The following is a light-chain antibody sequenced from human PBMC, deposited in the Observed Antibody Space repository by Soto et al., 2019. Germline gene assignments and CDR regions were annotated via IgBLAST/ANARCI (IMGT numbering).Light chain of an antibody. J-gene: IGKJ5*01. V-gene: IGKV3-20*01. Sequence: EIVLTQSPGTLSLSPGERATLSCRASQSVSSSCLAWYQQKPGQAPRLLICGASSRATGIPDRFSGSGSGTDFTLTISRLEPEDFAVYYCQQYGSSLSITFGQGTRLEIK. CDR2: GAS. CDR3: QQYGSSLSIT. CDR1: QSVSSSC.